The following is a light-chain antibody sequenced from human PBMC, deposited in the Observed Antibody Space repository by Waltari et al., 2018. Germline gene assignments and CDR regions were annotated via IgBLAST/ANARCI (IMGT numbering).Light chain of an antibody. Sequence: QSVVTQPASVSGSPGQSISISCTGTSNDIGANDYVSWYQQHPGSAPQLVIYVVSFRPSGVSIRFSGSKSGNTASLTISGLQAEDEALYYCSSYTLTNPVVFGGGTKLTVL. J-gene: IGLJ2*01. V-gene: IGLV2-14*03. CDR1: SNDIGANDY. CDR3: SSYTLTNPVV. CDR2: VVS.